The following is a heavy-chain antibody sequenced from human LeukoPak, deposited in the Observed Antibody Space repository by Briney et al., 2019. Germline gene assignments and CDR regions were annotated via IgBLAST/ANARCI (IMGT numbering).Heavy chain of an antibody. CDR3: ARDGYYDSSSTYYYYMDV. CDR1: GGTFSSYA. CDR2: IIPIFGTA. J-gene: IGHJ6*03. Sequence: SVKVSCKASGGTFSSYAISWVRQAPGQGLEWMGGIIPIFGTANYAQKFQGRVTITTDESTSTPYMELSSLRSEDTAVYYCARDGYYDSSSTYYYYMDVWGKGTTVTVSS. D-gene: IGHD3-22*01. V-gene: IGHV1-69*05.